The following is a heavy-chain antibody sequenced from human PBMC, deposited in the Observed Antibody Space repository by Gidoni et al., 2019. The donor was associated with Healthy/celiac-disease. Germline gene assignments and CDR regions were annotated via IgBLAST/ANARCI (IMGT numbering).Heavy chain of an antibody. CDR2: INSDGSST. J-gene: IGHJ4*02. V-gene: IGHV3-74*01. D-gene: IGHD2-21*02. CDR1: GFNFSSYW. Sequence: EVQLVESGGGLVQPGGSLRLSCAASGFNFSSYWMHWVRQAPGKGLVWVSRINSDGSSTSYADSVKGRFTISRDNAKNTLYLQMNSLRAEDTAVYYCARTMVTANDGFDYWGQGTLVTVSS. CDR3: ARTMVTANDGFDY.